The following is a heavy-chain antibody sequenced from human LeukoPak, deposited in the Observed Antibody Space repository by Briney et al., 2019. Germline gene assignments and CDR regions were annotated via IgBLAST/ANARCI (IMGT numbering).Heavy chain of an antibody. CDR2: INPNSGGT. J-gene: IGHJ5*02. D-gene: IGHD1-26*01. V-gene: IGHV1-2*06. CDR1: GYTFTGYY. CDR3: ARGLVGATSWFDP. Sequence: ASVKVSCKASGYTFTGYYMHWVRQAPGQGLEWMGRINPNSGGTNYAQKFQGRVTMTRDTSISTAYMELSRLRPDDTAVYYCARGLVGATSWFDPWGQGTLVTVSS.